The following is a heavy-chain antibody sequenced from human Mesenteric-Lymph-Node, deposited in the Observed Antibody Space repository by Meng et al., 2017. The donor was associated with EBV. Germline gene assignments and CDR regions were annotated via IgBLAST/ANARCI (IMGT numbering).Heavy chain of an antibody. J-gene: IGHJ2*01. V-gene: IGHV6-1*01. CDR1: GDSVSSSSAA. CDR3: ARGATSVFDL. CDR2: TYYRSKWYN. Sequence: QVQLQQSGPGLVKPSXDLSLACVISGDSVSSSSAAWTWIRQSPSRGLEWLGRTYYRSKWYNDYAVFVKSRITINPDTSKNQFSLQLNSVTPEDTAVYYCARGATSVFDLWGRGTLGTVSS.